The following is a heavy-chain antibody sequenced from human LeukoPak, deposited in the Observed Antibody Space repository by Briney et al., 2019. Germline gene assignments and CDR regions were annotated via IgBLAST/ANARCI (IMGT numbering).Heavy chain of an antibody. J-gene: IGHJ3*02. Sequence: GGSLRLSCAASGFTFSSYSMNWVRQAPGKGLEWVSYISSSSSTKKYADSVKGRFTISRDHAKNSMYMQMNRLRAEDTAVYYCFGTPKDILTGYYRIEAFDIWGQGTMVTVSS. CDR2: ISSSSSTK. D-gene: IGHD3-9*01. CDR3: FGTPKDILTGYYRIEAFDI. CDR1: GFTFSSYS. V-gene: IGHV3-48*01.